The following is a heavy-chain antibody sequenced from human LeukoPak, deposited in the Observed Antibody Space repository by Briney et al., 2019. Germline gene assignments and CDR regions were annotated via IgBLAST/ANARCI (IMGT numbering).Heavy chain of an antibody. CDR2: IYYDGSNK. CDR3: AGQVLEWSGGWFDP. D-gene: IGHD3-3*01. CDR1: GFTFSSYA. Sequence: GGSLSLSCAASGFTFSSYAMHWVRQPPGKGLEWVAVIYYDGSNKYYADSVRRRFTISKDNSKTTLYLQMNSLRAEDTAVYYCAGQVLEWSGGWFDPWGQGTLVTVSS. J-gene: IGHJ5*02. V-gene: IGHV3-30-3*01.